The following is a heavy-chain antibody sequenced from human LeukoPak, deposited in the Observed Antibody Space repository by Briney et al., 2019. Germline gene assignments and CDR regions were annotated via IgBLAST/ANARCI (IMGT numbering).Heavy chain of an antibody. J-gene: IGHJ4*02. Sequence: PSETLSLTCTVSGGSISSYYWSWIRQPPGKGLEWIGYIYYSGSTNYNPSLKSRVTISVDTSKNQFSLKLSSVTAADTAVYYCARVRYSGSQADYFDYWGQGTLVTVSS. D-gene: IGHD1-26*01. V-gene: IGHV4-59*01. CDR3: ARVRYSGSQADYFDY. CDR1: GGSISSYY. CDR2: IYYSGST.